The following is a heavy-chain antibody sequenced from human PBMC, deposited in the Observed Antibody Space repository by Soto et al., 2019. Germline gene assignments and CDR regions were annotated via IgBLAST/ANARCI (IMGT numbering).Heavy chain of an antibody. CDR2: ISGSGGRT. Sequence: EVQLLESGGGLVQSGGSLRLSCAASGFTFSSYDMNWVRQAPGKGLEWVSAISGSGGRTYYADSVKGRFTISRDNSKNTLYLQMNSLRAEDTAVYYCAKERQGSGPDFDLWGRGTLVTVSS. CDR3: AKERQGSGPDFDL. CDR1: GFTFSSYD. D-gene: IGHD3-10*01. V-gene: IGHV3-23*01. J-gene: IGHJ2*01.